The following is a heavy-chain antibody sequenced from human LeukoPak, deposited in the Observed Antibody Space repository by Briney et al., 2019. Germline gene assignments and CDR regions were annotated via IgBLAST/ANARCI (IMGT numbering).Heavy chain of an antibody. CDR1: GGSISSSSYY. D-gene: IGHD3-10*01. V-gene: IGHV4-39*07. J-gene: IGHJ4*02. Sequence: SETLSLTCTVSGGSISSSSYYWGWIRQPPGKGLEWIGSIYYSGSTYYNPSLKSRVTISVDTSKIQFSLKLSSVTAADTAVYYCARGHYGPGIGTYPNWGQGTLVTVSA. CDR3: ARGHYGPGIGTYPN. CDR2: IYYSGST.